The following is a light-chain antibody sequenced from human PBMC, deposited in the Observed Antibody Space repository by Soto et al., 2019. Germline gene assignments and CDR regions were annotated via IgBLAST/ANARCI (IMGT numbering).Light chain of an antibody. J-gene: IGKJ1*01. CDR2: GAS. CDR3: QQYDSSSWT. CDR1: QSVSSSY. Sequence: ESVLTQSPGTLSLSPGERATLSCRASQSVSSSYLAWYQQKPGQAPRLLIYGASSRATGIPDRFSGSGSGTDFTLTSSRLEPEDVAVYYFQQYDSSSWTFGQGTKVEIK. V-gene: IGKV3-20*01.